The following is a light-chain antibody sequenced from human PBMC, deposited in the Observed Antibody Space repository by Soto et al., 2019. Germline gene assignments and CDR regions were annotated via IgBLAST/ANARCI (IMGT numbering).Light chain of an antibody. CDR1: SSDVGGYNY. CDR3: SSYSSSNTLWV. CDR2: EVS. Sequence: QSALTQPASVSGSPGQSITISCSGTSSDVGGYNYVSWHQQHPGKAPKLMIYEVSNRPSGVSNRFSGSKSGNTASLTISGLPAEDEADYYCSSYSSSNTLWVFGGGTKLAVL. V-gene: IGLV2-14*01. J-gene: IGLJ3*02.